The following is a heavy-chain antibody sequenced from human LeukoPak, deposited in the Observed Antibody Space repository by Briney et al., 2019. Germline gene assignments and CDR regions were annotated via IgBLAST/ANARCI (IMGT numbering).Heavy chain of an antibody. CDR3: ARRGGYDSSGYYYGSFDY. Sequence: GESLKISCKGSGYNFTGYWINWVRQMPGKGLEWMGIICPGDSDTRYSPSFQGQVTISADKSISTAYLQWSSLKASDTAMYYCARRGGYDSSGYYYGSFDYWGQGTLVTVSS. J-gene: IGHJ4*02. D-gene: IGHD3-22*01. CDR2: ICPGDSDT. CDR1: GYNFTGYW. V-gene: IGHV5-51*01.